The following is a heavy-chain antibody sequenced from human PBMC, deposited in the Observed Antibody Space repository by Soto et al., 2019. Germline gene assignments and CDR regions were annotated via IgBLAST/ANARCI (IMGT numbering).Heavy chain of an antibody. CDR2: IKQGGSEK. CDR3: ARDHGYSSTSNYYFYGMEV. CDR1: VFTFSSYW. Sequence: GGSLRLSCASSVFTFSSYWMNCVRHSPGKWLEWVANIKQGGSEKYYVDSVKGRFTISRDNAKNSLFLQMNSLRAEDTAVYYCARDHGYSSTSNYYFYGMEVWGQGTTVIVS. D-gene: IGHD6-13*01. V-gene: IGHV3-7*03. J-gene: IGHJ6*01.